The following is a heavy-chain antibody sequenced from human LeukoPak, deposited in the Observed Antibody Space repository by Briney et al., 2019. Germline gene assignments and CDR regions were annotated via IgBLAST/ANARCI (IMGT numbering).Heavy chain of an antibody. CDR1: GHKFIAYY. D-gene: IGHD5-18*01. J-gene: IGHJ4*02. Sequence: GASVKVSCKASGHKFIAYYMHWVRQAPGQGLEWLGWINPNSGGAHYAQKFQGRVTMTRDTSISTAYMELRRLRSDDTAVYYCTQHLDGQLWIFDYWGQGALVTVSS. CDR3: TQHLDGQLWIFDY. V-gene: IGHV1-2*02. CDR2: INPNSGGA.